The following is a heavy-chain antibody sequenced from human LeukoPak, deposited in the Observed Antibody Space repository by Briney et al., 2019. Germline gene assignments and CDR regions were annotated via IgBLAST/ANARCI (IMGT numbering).Heavy chain of an antibody. CDR3: ARVLIAAAGPFFDY. Sequence: GGSLRLSCAASGFTVSSNYMSWVRQAPGKGLEWVSVIYSGGSTYYADSVKGRFTISRDNSKNTLYLQMNSLRAEDTAVYYCARVLIAAAGPFFDYWGQGTLVTVSS. J-gene: IGHJ4*02. V-gene: IGHV3-53*01. D-gene: IGHD6-13*01. CDR2: IYSGGST. CDR1: GFTVSSNY.